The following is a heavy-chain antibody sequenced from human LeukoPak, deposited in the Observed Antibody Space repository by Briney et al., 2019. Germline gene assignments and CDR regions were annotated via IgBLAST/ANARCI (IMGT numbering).Heavy chain of an antibody. CDR2: ISGSGSNT. CDR1: GFTFSLYA. D-gene: IGHD6-19*01. Sequence: GGSLRLSCAASGFTFSLYAMSWVRQAPGKGLEWISGISGSGSNTDYADSVKGRFTISRDNSKNTLYLQMNSLRAEDTAVYYCAKVASSGWYRGVDFDYWGQGTLVTVSS. V-gene: IGHV3-23*01. CDR3: AKVASSGWYRGVDFDY. J-gene: IGHJ4*02.